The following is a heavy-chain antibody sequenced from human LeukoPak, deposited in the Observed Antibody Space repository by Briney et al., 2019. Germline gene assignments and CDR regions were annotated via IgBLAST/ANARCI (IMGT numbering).Heavy chain of an antibody. Sequence: SGGSLRLSCAASGFTFSSYGMHWVRQAPGKGLEWVAVVWYDGSNKYYADSVKGRFTISRDNSKNTLYLQMNSLRAEDTAVYYCAKDPYVGGGYHFDSWGQGSLVTVSS. D-gene: IGHD3-22*01. V-gene: IGHV3-33*06. CDR2: VWYDGSNK. J-gene: IGHJ4*02. CDR1: GFTFSSYG. CDR3: AKDPYVGGGYHFDS.